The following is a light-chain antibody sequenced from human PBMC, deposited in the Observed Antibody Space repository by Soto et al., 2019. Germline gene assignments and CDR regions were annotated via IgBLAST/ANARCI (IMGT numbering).Light chain of an antibody. V-gene: IGKV1-5*01. Sequence: DIQMTQYPSTLATSVGNRVTITCRASQNINRWLAWYQQKPGKAPKVLIYDASSLESGVPSRFSGSGSGTEFTLTITSLQPDDFATYYCQQYDGNFGPGTKVDIK. CDR1: QNINRW. CDR3: QQYDGN. J-gene: IGKJ3*01. CDR2: DAS.